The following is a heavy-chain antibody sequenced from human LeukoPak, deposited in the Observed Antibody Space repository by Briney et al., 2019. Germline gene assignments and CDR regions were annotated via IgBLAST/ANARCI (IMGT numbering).Heavy chain of an antibody. V-gene: IGHV1-2*02. CDR3: ARDRGGNSFDF. Sequence: ASVKVSCKASGYTFTDSHMHWMRQAPGQGLEWMGWINPNSDTNYAQKFQGRVTMTRDTSISTADMELNSLTSDDTGVYYCARDRGGNSFDFWGQGTLVTVSS. CDR1: GYTFTDSH. D-gene: IGHD4-23*01. CDR2: INPNSDT. J-gene: IGHJ4*02.